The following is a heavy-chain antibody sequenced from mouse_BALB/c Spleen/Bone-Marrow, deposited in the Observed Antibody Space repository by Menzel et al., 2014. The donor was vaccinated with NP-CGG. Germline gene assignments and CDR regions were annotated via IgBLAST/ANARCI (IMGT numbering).Heavy chain of an antibody. Sequence: EVQGVESGAELVKPGASVKLSCTASGFNIKDTYMHWVKQRPEQGLEWIGRIDPANGNTKYDPKFQGKATITADTSSNTAYLQLSSLTSEDTAVYYCARNYGYGKSFAYWGQGTLVTVPA. J-gene: IGHJ3*01. CDR1: GFNIKDTY. CDR2: IDPANGNT. V-gene: IGHV14-3*02. CDR3: ARNYGYGKSFAY. D-gene: IGHD2-2*01.